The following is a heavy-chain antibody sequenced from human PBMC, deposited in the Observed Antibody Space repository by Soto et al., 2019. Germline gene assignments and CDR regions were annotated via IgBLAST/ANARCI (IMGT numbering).Heavy chain of an antibody. V-gene: IGHV3-23*01. CDR3: ARRTVGWYFDL. D-gene: IGHD4-17*01. CDR2: ISGSGGST. Sequence: GGSLRLSCAASGFTFSIYAMNWVRQAPGEGLEWVTAISGSGGSTYYADSVKGRFTIFRDNSKNTLYLQMNSLRAEDTVVYYCARRTVGWYFDLWGRGTLLTVSS. J-gene: IGHJ2*01. CDR1: GFTFSIYA.